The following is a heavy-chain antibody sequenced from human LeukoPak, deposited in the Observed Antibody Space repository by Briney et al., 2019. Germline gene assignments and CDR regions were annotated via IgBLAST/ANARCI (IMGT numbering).Heavy chain of an antibody. CDR2: TYYRSKWYN. V-gene: IGHV6-1*01. CDR1: GDSVSSNSAA. D-gene: IGHD3-10*01. J-gene: IGHJ6*03. Sequence: SQTLSLTCAISGDSVSSNSAAWNWIRQSPSRGLEWLGRTYYRSKWYNDYAVSVKSRITINPDTSKNQFSLQLNSVTPEDTAVYYCARGQYYYGSGSYLYYMDVWGKGTTVTVSS. CDR3: ARGQYYYGSGSYLYYMDV.